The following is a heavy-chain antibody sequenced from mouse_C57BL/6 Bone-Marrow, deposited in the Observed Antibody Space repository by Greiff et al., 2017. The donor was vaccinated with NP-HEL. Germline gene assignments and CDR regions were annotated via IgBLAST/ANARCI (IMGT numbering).Heavy chain of an antibody. J-gene: IGHJ2*01. Sequence: QVQLQQPGAELVQPGASVKMSCKASGYTFTSYWITWVKHRPGQGLEWIGDIYPGSGSTNYHEKFKSKATLTVDTSSSTAYMQLSSLTSEDSAVYYWATKDDYDGDYFDYWGQGTTLTVSS. CDR3: ATKDDYDGDYFDY. CDR1: GYTFTSYW. CDR2: IYPGSGST. V-gene: IGHV1-55*01. D-gene: IGHD2-4*01.